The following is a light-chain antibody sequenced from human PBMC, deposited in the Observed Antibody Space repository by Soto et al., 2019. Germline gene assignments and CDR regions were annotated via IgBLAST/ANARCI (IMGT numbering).Light chain of an antibody. CDR2: EVT. CDR3: SSYTSSSTLYV. Sequence: QSALTQPASVSGSPGQSITISCTGTSSDVGGYNYVSWYQQCPGKAPKLIIYEVTNRPSGVSNRFSGSKSGNTASLTISGLQAEDEADYYCSSYTSSSTLYVFATGTKLTVL. J-gene: IGLJ1*01. CDR1: SSDVGGYNY. V-gene: IGLV2-14*01.